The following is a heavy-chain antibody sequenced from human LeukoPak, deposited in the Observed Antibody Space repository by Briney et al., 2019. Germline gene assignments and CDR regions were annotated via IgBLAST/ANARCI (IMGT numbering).Heavy chain of an antibody. Sequence: ASVKVSCKVSGYTLTELSLHWVRQAPGKGLEWMGRFDPEDGETIYARKFQGRVAMTEDTSTDTAYMELSSLRSEDTAVYFCAVSLTTGGYYGMDVWGQGTTVTVSS. V-gene: IGHV1-24*01. CDR2: FDPEDGET. CDR3: AVSLTTGGYYGMDV. J-gene: IGHJ6*02. D-gene: IGHD1-1*01. CDR1: GYTLTELS.